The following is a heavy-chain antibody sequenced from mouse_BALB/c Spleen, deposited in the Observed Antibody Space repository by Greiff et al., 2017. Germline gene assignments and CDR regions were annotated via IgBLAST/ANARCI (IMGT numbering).Heavy chain of an antibody. CDR3: ARTYRAMEY. D-gene: IGHD5-1*01. CDR2: IYPGSGST. CDR1: GYNFTSYW. Sequence: QVQLQQPGAELVKPGTSVKLSCKASGYNFTSYWINWVKLRPGQGLEWIGDIYPGSGSTNYNEKFKSKATLTVDTSSSTAYMQLSSLAYEDSALYYCARTYRAMEYRGEGKPETVSS. J-gene: IGHJ4*01. V-gene: IGHV1-55*01.